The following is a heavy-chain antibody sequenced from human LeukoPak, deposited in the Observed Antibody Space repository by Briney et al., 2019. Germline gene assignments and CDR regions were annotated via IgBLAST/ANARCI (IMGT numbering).Heavy chain of an antibody. D-gene: IGHD6-19*01. CDR3: ARHPYSSNFDY. V-gene: IGHV4-59*08. J-gene: IGHJ4*02. Sequence: SETLSLTCTVSGGSISSYYWSWIRQPPGKGLEWIGYIHYSGSTNYNPSLKSRVTISVDTSKNQFSLKLSSVTAADTAVYYCARHPYSSNFDYWGQGTLVTVSS. CDR2: IHYSGST. CDR1: GGSISSYY.